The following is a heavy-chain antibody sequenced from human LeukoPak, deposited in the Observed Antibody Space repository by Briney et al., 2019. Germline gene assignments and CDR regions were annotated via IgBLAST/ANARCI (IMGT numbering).Heavy chain of an antibody. CDR2: IRSKAYGGTT. J-gene: IGHJ3*02. CDR1: GFTFGDYA. CDR3: TNWGEWFFHAFDI. D-gene: IGHD3-3*01. V-gene: IGHV3-49*04. Sequence: GRSLRLSCTASGFTFGDYAMSWVRQAPGKGLEWVGFIRSKAYGGTTEYAASVKGRFTISRDDSKSIAYLQMNSLKTEDTAVYYCTNWGEWFFHAFDIWGQGTMVTVSS.